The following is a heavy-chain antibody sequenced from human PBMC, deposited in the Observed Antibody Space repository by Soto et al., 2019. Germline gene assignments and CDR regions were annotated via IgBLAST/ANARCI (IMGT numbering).Heavy chain of an antibody. CDR3: AKEACIGGYCYSRGGYYTAMDV. Sequence: QVQLVESGGGVVQPGRSLRLSCAASGFNFNNYAMHWVRQAPGKGLEWVAVISYDGDNAYYAASVTGRFTISRDNSRNTLYLQMESLRPEDSAGYFCAKEACIGGYCYSRGGYYTAMDVWGQGTTVTVAS. J-gene: IGHJ6*02. CDR1: GFNFNNYA. CDR2: ISYDGDNA. D-gene: IGHD2-15*01. V-gene: IGHV3-30*18.